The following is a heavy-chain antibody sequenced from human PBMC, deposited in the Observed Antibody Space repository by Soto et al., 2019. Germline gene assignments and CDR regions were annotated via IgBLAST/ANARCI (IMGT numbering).Heavy chain of an antibody. Sequence: QVQLVESGGGVVQPGRSLRLSCAASGFTFKNYGMHWVRQAPGKGLEWVAVISFGGTDKYYADSVKGRFSISRDNSKSTLYLQMNNRTADDTAVYYWAREQWLREGYFYDMDVWGQGTTVTVSS. J-gene: IGHJ6*02. CDR2: ISFGGTDK. CDR1: GFTFKNYG. V-gene: IGHV3-30*03. CDR3: AREQWLREGYFYDMDV. D-gene: IGHD6-19*01.